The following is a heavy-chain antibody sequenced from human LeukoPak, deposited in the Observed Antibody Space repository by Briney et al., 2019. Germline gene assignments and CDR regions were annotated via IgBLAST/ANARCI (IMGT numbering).Heavy chain of an antibody. CDR3: ARGRNDNGGMFFDS. Sequence: PSEILSLTCTVSGGSIRSFYWSWIRQAPGRGLEWIGFISYSGYTSYSPSLKSRVAISVDTSRSQFSLRLSSMTAADTAIYYCARGRNDNGGMFFDSWAQGTLVTASS. V-gene: IGHV4-59*01. CDR1: GGSIRSFY. J-gene: IGHJ4*02. D-gene: IGHD4-23*01. CDR2: ISYSGYT.